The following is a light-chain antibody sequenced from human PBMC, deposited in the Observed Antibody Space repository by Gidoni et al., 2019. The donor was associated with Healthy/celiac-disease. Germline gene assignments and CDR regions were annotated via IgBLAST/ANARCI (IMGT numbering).Light chain of an antibody. CDR1: SSNIGAGYD. CDR2: GNS. V-gene: IGLV1-40*01. J-gene: IGLJ3*02. Sequence: QSVLTQPPSVSEAPGQRVTISCTGSSSNIGAGYDVNWYQQLPGTAPKLLIYGNSNRPSGVPDRFSGSKSGTSASPAITGLQAEDEADYYCQSYDSSLSGSVFGGGTKLTVL. CDR3: QSYDSSLSGSV.